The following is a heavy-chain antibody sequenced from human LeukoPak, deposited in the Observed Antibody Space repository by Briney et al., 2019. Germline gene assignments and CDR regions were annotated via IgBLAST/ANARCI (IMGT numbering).Heavy chain of an antibody. CDR3: ARGQSLGSYNWFDP. CDR2: INHSGRT. CDR1: GASFSDYY. Sequence: SETLSLTCAVYGASFSDYYWSWIRQPPGKGLEWIGEINHSGRTNYNPSPKSRVTISLDTSKNQFSLKLSSVTAADTAVYYRARGQSLGSYNWFDPWGQGTLVTVSS. D-gene: IGHD6-19*01. J-gene: IGHJ5*02. V-gene: IGHV4-34*01.